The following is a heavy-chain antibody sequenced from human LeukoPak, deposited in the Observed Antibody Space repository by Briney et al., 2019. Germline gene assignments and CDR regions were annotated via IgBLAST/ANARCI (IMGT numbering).Heavy chain of an antibody. Sequence: GGSLRLSCAASGFTFSSYGMNWVRQAPGKGLEGVSYISSSGSTIYYADSVKGRFTISRDNAKNSLYLQMNSLRAEDTAVYYCARVSPVAGTGYYYGMDVWGQGTTVTVSS. D-gene: IGHD6-19*01. V-gene: IGHV3-48*03. J-gene: IGHJ6*02. CDR3: ARVSPVAGTGYYYGMDV. CDR1: GFTFSSYG. CDR2: ISSSGSTI.